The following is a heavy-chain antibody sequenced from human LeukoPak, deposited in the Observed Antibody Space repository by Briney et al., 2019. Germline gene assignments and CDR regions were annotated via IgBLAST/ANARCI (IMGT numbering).Heavy chain of an antibody. CDR1: GFTFSSYS. D-gene: IGHD6-13*01. J-gene: IGHJ4*02. CDR3: ARDAGSSWSQGY. V-gene: IGHV3-21*01. CDR2: ISSSSYI. Sequence: GGSLRLSCAASGFTFSSYSMNWVRQAPGKGLEWVSSISSSSYIYYADSVKGRFTISRDNAKNSLYLQMNSLRAEDTAVYYCARDAGSSWSQGYWGQGTLVTVSS.